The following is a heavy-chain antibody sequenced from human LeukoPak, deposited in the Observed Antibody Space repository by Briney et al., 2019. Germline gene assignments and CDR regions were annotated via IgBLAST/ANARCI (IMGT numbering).Heavy chain of an antibody. J-gene: IGHJ4*02. Sequence: SETLSLTCTVSGGSISSYYWSWIRQPPGKGLEWIGYIYYSGSTNYNPSLKSRVTISVDTSKNQFSLKLSSVTAADTAIYYCAKHYMGSSYNRALDYWGQGTLVTVSS. CDR1: GGSISSYY. D-gene: IGHD3-10*01. CDR2: IYYSGST. V-gene: IGHV4-59*08. CDR3: AKHYMGSSYNRALDY.